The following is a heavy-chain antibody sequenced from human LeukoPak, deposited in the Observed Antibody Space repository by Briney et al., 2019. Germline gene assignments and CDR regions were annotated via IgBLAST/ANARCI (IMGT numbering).Heavy chain of an antibody. CDR1: GFTFSSYG. CDR2: IWYDRSNK. Sequence: GGSLRLSCAASGFTFSSYGMRWVRQAPGKGLGWVAVIWYDRSNKYYADSVKGRFTISRDNSKNTLYLQMNSLRAEDTAVYYCAREVTTIYYYYGMDVWGQGTTVTVSS. CDR3: AREVTTIYYYYGMDV. D-gene: IGHD4-11*01. J-gene: IGHJ6*02. V-gene: IGHV3-33*01.